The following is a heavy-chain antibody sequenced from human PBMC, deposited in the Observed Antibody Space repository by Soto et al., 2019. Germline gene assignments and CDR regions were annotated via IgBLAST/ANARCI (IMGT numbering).Heavy chain of an antibody. Sequence: PVGSLRLSCAASGFTFSSYDMHWVRQATGKGLEWDSAIGTAGDTYYPGSVKGRFTISRENAKNSLYLQMNSLRAGDTAVYYCARGGSGSYSEYYFDYWGQGTLVTVSS. CDR3: ARGGSGSYSEYYFDY. V-gene: IGHV3-13*01. J-gene: IGHJ4*02. CDR2: IGTAGDT. CDR1: GFTFSSYD. D-gene: IGHD1-26*01.